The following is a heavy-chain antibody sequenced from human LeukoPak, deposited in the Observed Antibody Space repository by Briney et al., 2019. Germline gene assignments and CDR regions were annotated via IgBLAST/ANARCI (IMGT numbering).Heavy chain of an antibody. D-gene: IGHD2-15*01. CDR2: IYYSGST. CDR3: ARDSCSGGSCYSGWFDP. V-gene: IGHV4-59*01. J-gene: IGHJ5*02. CDR1: GGSITSYY. Sequence: SETLSLTCTVSGGSITSYYWSWIRQPPGKGLEWIGYIYYSGSTNYNPSLKSRVTISVDTSKNQFSLKLSSVTAADTAVYYCARDSCSGGSCYSGWFDPWGQGTLVTVSS.